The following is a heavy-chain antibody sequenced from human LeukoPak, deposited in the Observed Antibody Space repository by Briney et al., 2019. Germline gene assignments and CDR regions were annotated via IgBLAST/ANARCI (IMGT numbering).Heavy chain of an antibody. CDR1: GGSISSGSYY. J-gene: IGHJ6*03. D-gene: IGHD3-10*01. CDR3: ARGASLWFGELLFMDV. Sequence: PSQTLSLTCTVSGGSISSGSYYWSWIRQPAGKGLEWIGRIYTSGSTNYNPSLKSRVTILVDTSKNQFSLKLSSVTAADTAVYYCARGASLWFGELLFMDVWGKGTTVTISS. V-gene: IGHV4-61*02. CDR2: IYTSGST.